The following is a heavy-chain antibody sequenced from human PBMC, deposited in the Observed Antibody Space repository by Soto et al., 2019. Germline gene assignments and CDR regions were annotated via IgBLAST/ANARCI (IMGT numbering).Heavy chain of an antibody. D-gene: IGHD6-19*01. V-gene: IGHV3-48*03. J-gene: IGHJ4*02. Sequence: EVQLVESGGGLVQPGGSLRLSCAASGFTFSSYEMNWVRQAPGQGLEWVSYISSSGSTIYYADSVKGRFTISRDNAKNSLYLQMNSLRAEDTAVYYCARALYSSGWYSYWGQGTLVTVSS. CDR3: ARALYSSGWYSY. CDR1: GFTFSSYE. CDR2: ISSSGSTI.